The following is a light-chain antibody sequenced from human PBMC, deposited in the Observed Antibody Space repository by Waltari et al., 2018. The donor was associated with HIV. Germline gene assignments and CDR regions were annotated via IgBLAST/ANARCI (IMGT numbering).Light chain of an antibody. Sequence: DIVMTQSPPSLPVTPGKLASISCRSSQNVLHSNGYIYLALCLQKPGQSPQLLIYFGSNRASWAPDRCSGSVSGTDITMKISGVEAEDAGTYYCIQVLQTTITLVQGTRLEIK. CDR3: IQVLQTTIT. J-gene: IGKJ5*01. CDR2: FGS. V-gene: IGKV2-28*01. CDR1: QNVLHSNGYIY.